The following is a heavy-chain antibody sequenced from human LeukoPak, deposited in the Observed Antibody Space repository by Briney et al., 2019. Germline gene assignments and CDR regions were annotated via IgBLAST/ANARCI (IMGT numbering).Heavy chain of an antibody. V-gene: IGHV1-69*04. D-gene: IGHD3-22*01. J-gene: IGHJ3*02. CDR1: GGTFSSYT. CDR2: IIPILGIA. CDR3: AREGPTMIVLADAFDI. Sequence: GASVKVSCKASGGTFSSYTISWVRQAPGQGLEWMGRIIPILGIANYAQKLQGRVTITGDKSTSTAYMELSSLRSEDTAVYYCAREGPTMIVLADAFDIWGQGTMVTVSS.